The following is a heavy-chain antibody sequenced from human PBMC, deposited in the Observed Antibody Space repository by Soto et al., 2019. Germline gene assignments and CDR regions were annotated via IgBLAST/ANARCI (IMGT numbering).Heavy chain of an antibody. CDR2: ISYDGSNK. V-gene: IGHV3-30*18. CDR3: AKRGYSGYGIFDY. Sequence: PGGSLRLSCAASGFTFSSYGMHWVRQAPGKGLEWVAVISYDGSNKYYADSVKGRFTISRDNSKNTLYLQMNSLRAEDTAVYYCAKRGYSGYGIFDYWGQGTLVTVSS. J-gene: IGHJ4*02. CDR1: GFTFSSYG. D-gene: IGHD5-12*01.